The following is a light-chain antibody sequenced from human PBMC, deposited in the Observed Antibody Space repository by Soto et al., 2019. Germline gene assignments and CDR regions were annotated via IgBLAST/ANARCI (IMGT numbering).Light chain of an antibody. V-gene: IGKV3-20*01. CDR3: QQYGSSGKT. CDR2: GAS. Sequence: ELVLTPPPCTLSLSPGARATLSCRASQSVNSDLAWFQQKPGQAPRLLIHGASSRASGIPDRFSGSGSGTDFTLTISRLEPEDFAVYFCQQYGSSGKTFGQGTKV. CDR1: QSVNSD. J-gene: IGKJ1*01.